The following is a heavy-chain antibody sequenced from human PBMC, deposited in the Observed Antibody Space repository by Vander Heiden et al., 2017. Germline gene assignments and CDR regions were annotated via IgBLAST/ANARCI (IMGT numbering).Heavy chain of an antibody. Sequence: EGQMLESGGGLVQHGGSLRLYCAASGFTLSSYTMSWVRQAPGKGLEWVSAISGSGDSTYYADSVKGRFTISRDNSKNTLYLQMNSLRAEDTAVYYCAKAAILGGYYYYGMDVCGQVTTVTVSS. J-gene: IGHJ6*02. V-gene: IGHV3-23*01. CDR3: AKAAILGGYYYYGMDV. CDR2: ISGSGDST. CDR1: GFTLSSYT.